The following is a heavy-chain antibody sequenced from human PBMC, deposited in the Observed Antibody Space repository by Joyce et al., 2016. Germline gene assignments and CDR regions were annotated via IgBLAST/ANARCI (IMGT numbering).Heavy chain of an antibody. CDR1: GGSISGYY. CDR3: ATDLTVVTTTYYFDY. Sequence: QLQLQESGPGLVKPSETLSLTCSVSGGSISGYYWGWIRQPPGEGLEWIGSMYYSGGRTYYNPSRKSRVTIFGDTSKNQISVRLNSVTAADTAVYYCATDLTVVTTTYYFDYWGQGTLVTVSS. D-gene: IGHD4-11*01. V-gene: IGHV4-39*01. CDR2: MYYSGGRT. J-gene: IGHJ4*02.